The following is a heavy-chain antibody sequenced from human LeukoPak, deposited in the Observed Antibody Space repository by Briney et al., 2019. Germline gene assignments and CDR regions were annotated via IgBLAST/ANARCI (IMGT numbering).Heavy chain of an antibody. D-gene: IGHD3-22*01. V-gene: IGHV4-59*01. CDR3: ARDYDSSGLRYFDL. CDR2: IYYTGST. J-gene: IGHJ2*01. Sequence: NPSETLSLTCTVSGASISDYYWSWIRQPPGKGQEWNGYIYYTGSTKYNPSLTSRVTISLDTSKSQFSLKLNSVTAADTAVYYCARDYDSSGLRYFDLWGRGTLVTVSS. CDR1: GASISDYY.